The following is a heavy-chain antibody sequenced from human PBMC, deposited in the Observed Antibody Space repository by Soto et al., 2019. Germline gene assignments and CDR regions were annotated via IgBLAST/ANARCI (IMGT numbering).Heavy chain of an antibody. D-gene: IGHD3-16*02. Sequence: QVQLVQSGAEEKKPGASVKVSCKASGYTFTNYAMHWVRQAPGQRLEWMGWINAGNGNTKYSQKFQGIVPITRDTSASTAYMELSSLRSEDTAVDYCAGGFPLWFDPWGQGTRVTVSA. CDR1: GYTFTNYA. J-gene: IGHJ5*02. CDR3: AGGFPLWFDP. V-gene: IGHV1-3*05. CDR2: INAGNGNT.